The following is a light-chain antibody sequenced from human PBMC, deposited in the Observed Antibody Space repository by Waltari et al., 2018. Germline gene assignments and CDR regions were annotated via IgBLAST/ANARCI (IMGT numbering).Light chain of an antibody. CDR3: QSYDSNIQGV. V-gene: IGLV6-57*04. CDR2: EDD. CDR1: SGNIASNY. J-gene: IGLJ3*02. Sequence: NFMLTQPHSVSGSPGKTVTISCTRRSGNIASNYVQWYQQRPGRAPTTVIFEDDQRPSGVPDRFSGSIDSSSNSASLSISGLKTEDEADYYCQSYDSNIQGVFGGGTKLTVL.